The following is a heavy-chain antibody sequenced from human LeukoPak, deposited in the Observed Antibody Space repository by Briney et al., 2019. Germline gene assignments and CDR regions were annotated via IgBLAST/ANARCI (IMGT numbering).Heavy chain of an antibody. V-gene: IGHV4-59*01. D-gene: IGHD3-16*02. CDR1: GGSISSYY. CDR3: ARDNGYYDYVWGSYRPGTAFDI. Sequence: SETLSLTCTVSGGSISSYYWSWIRQPPGKGLEWIGYIYYGGSTNYNPSLKSRVTISVDTSKNQFSLKLSSVTAADTAVYYCARDNGYYDYVWGSYRPGTAFDIWGQGTMVTVSS. CDR2: IYYGGST. J-gene: IGHJ3*02.